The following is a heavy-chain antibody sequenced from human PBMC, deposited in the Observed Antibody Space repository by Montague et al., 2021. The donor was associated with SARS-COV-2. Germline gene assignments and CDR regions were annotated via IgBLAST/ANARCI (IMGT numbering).Heavy chain of an antibody. Sequence: PALVKPTQTLTLICSFSGFSLNTKGMSVTWIRQPPGKALEWLARXDWNDGKYYSSSLKTRLTISKDTSKNQVVLTMTKMDPADTGTYFCARGVGFAKQHRGFDYWGQGTLVTVSS. CDR2: XDWNDGK. V-gene: IGHV2-70*11. CDR3: ARGVGFAKQHRGFDY. D-gene: IGHD3-3*01. J-gene: IGHJ4*02. CDR1: GFSLNTKGMS.